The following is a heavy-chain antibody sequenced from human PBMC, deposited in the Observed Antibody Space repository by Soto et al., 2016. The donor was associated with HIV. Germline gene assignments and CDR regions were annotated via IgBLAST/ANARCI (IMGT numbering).Heavy chain of an antibody. V-gene: IGHV3-15*01. CDR1: GFTFNNAW. CDR3: STGFSRRWADY. J-gene: IGHJ4*02. CDR2: IQSKSDGGAT. Sequence: EVQLVESGGGLVKPGESLRLSCAASGFTFNNAWMSWVRQAPGKGLEWVGRIQSKSDGGATDYAAFVKGRFIISRDDSKNTLYMDIQTLKTEDAGVYYCSTGFSRRWADYWGQGTLVIVSS. D-gene: IGHD3-16*01.